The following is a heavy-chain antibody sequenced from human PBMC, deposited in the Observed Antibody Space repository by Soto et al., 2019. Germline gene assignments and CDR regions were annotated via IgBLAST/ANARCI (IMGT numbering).Heavy chain of an antibody. Sequence: QVQLQESGPGLVKPSGTLSLTCAVSGGSISSSNWWSWVRQPPGKGLEWIGEIYHSGSTNYNPSLKGRVTISVDKSKNRVSLKLSSVTDADTAVYYCASVRGGYYYAMDVWGQGTTVTVSS. CDR3: ASVRGGYYYAMDV. CDR1: GGSISSSNW. CDR2: IYHSGST. J-gene: IGHJ6*02. V-gene: IGHV4-4*02. D-gene: IGHD3-10*02.